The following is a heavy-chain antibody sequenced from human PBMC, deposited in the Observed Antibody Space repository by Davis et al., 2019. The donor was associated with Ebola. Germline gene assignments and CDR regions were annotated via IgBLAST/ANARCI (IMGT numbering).Heavy chain of an antibody. D-gene: IGHD5-24*01. CDR2: IFPGDSDT. Sequence: GSLTLSCTASGYTFTTYWIVWVRQMPAKGLECMGIIFPGDSDTRYSPSFQGQVTISADKSISTAYLQWSSLKASDTAIYFCARGTNAYNPGGYFDSWGQGTLVTVSS. J-gene: IGHJ4*02. V-gene: IGHV5-51*01. CDR1: GYTFTTYW. CDR3: ARGTNAYNPGGYFDS.